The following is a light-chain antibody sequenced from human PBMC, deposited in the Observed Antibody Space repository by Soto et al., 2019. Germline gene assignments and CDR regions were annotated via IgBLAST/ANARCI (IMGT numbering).Light chain of an antibody. V-gene: IGKV4-1*01. Sequence: DIVMTQSPDSLAVSLGERATINCKSSQTVLHSSNNKNYLAWYQQKPGQPPELLISWASTRESGVPDRFSGSGSGTEFTLTISSLQAEDVAVYYCQQYYTTPLTFGGGTKVEIK. CDR2: WAS. J-gene: IGKJ4*01. CDR1: QTVLHSSNNKNY. CDR3: QQYYTTPLT.